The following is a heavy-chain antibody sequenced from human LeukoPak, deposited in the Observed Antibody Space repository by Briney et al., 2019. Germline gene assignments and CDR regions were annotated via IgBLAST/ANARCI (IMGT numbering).Heavy chain of an antibody. V-gene: IGHV1-69*06. CDR2: IIPIFGTA. D-gene: IGHD3-10*01. Sequence: SVKVSCKASGGTFSSYAISWVRQAPGQGLEWMGGIIPIFGTANYAQKFQGRVTITADKSTSTAYLELSSLRSEDTAVYYCARLNGGSGAFDIWGQGTMVTVSS. CDR1: GGTFSSYA. J-gene: IGHJ3*02. CDR3: ARLNGGSGAFDI.